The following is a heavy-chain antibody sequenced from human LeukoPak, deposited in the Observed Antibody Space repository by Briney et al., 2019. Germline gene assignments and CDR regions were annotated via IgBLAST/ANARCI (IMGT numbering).Heavy chain of an antibody. V-gene: IGHV3-20*04. D-gene: IGHD6-19*01. CDR3: ARGYSSGWYDYYYYMDV. CDR2: INWNGGST. J-gene: IGHJ6*03. Sequence: GGSLRLSCAASGFTFDDYAMSWVRQAPGKGPEWVSGINWNGGSTGYADSVKGRFTISRDNAKNSLYLQMNSLRVGDTALYYCARGYSSGWYDYYYYMDVWGKGTTVTVSS. CDR1: GFTFDDYA.